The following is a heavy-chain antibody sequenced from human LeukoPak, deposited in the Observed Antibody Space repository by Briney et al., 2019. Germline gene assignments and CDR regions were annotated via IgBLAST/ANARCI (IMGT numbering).Heavy chain of an antibody. CDR3: SRDPRLVDY. CDR2: ISGSGSDI. J-gene: IGHJ4*02. CDR1: GFTFSDFY. V-gene: IGHV3-11*01. Sequence: GGSLRLSCEASGFTFSDFYMTWLSQAPGKGLEWVSYISGSGSDIKYADSVKGRFSISRDNADNTLYLQMNSLRAEDTAMYYCSRDPRLVDYWGQGTLVTVSS.